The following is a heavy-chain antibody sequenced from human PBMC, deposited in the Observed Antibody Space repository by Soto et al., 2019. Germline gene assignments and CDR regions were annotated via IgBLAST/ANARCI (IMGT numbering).Heavy chain of an antibody. J-gene: IGHJ6*02. CDR1: GYTFTSYG. D-gene: IGHD2-2*01. CDR3: ARDLSAIEVMPAEHYGMDV. V-gene: IGHV1-18*01. Sequence: ASVKVSCKASGYTFTSYGITWVRQAPGQGLEWMGWISAYNGNTNYAQKVQGRVTMTTDTSTSTAYMELRSLISDDTAVYYCARDLSAIEVMPAEHYGMDVWGQGTTVTVSS. CDR2: ISAYNGNT.